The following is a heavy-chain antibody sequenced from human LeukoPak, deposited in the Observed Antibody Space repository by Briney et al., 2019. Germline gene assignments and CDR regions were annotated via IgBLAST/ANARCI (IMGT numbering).Heavy chain of an antibody. J-gene: IGHJ4*02. V-gene: IGHV3-30*18. CDR3: AKVDDSSGYSPFDY. CDR1: GFTFSSYG. D-gene: IGHD3-22*01. CDR2: ISYDGSNK. Sequence: GGSLRLSCAASGFTFSSYGMHWVRQAPGKGLVWVAVISYDGSNKYYADSVKGRFTISRDNSKNTLYLQMNSLRAEDTAVYYCAKVDDSSGYSPFDYWGQGTLVTVSS.